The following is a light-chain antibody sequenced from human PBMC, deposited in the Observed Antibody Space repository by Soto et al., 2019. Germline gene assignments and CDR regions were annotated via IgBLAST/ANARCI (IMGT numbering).Light chain of an antibody. CDR2: EVS. Sequence: QYVLTQPDSVSGSPGQSITISCTGTRSDVGGYDYVSWYQLHPGKAPKLMIFEVSNRPSGVSYRFSGSKSGNTASLTISGLQAEDEADYFCSSYSISTAYLFGTGTKVTVL. V-gene: IGLV2-14*01. CDR3: SSYSISTAYL. J-gene: IGLJ1*01. CDR1: RSDVGGYDY.